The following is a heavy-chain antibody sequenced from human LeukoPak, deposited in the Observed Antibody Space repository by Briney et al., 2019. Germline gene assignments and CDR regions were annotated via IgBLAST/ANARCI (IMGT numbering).Heavy chain of an antibody. Sequence: PGGSLRLSCAASGFTVSSNYMSWVRQAPGKGLEWVSVIYSGGSTYYADSVNGRFTISRDNSKNTLYLQMNSLRAEDSAVYYCARCNFDWLSRNYYFDYWGQGTLVTVSS. CDR1: GFTVSSNY. CDR2: IYSGGST. CDR3: ARCNFDWLSRNYYFDY. V-gene: IGHV3-53*01. D-gene: IGHD3-9*01. J-gene: IGHJ4*02.